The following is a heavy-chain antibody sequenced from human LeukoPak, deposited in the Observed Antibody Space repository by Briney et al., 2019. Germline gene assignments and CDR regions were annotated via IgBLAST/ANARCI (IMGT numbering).Heavy chain of an antibody. D-gene: IGHD6-13*01. CDR2: INHSGST. J-gene: IGHJ4*02. Sequence: NPSETLSLTCAVYGGSFSGYYWSWIRQPPGKGLEWIGEINHSGSTNYNLSLKSRVTISVDTSKNQFSLKLSSVTAADTAVYYCARGVYIAAAQYGYWGQGTLVTVSS. V-gene: IGHV4-34*01. CDR3: ARGVYIAAAQYGY. CDR1: GGSFSGYY.